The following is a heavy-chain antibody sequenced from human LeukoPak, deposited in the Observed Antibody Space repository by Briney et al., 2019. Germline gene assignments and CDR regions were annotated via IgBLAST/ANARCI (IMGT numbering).Heavy chain of an antibody. CDR3: ARGGSSSDWFDP. D-gene: IGHD6-6*01. J-gene: IGHJ5*02. Sequence: SETLSLTCAVSGYSISSGYYWGWIRQPPGKGLEWIGSIYHSGSTYYNPSLKSRVTISVDTSKNQFSLKPSSVTAADTAVYYCARGGSSSDWFDPWGQGTLVTVSS. CDR2: IYHSGST. CDR1: GYSISSGYY. V-gene: IGHV4-38-2*01.